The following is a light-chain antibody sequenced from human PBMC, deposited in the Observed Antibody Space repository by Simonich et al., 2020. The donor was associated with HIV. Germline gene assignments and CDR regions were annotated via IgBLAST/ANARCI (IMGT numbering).Light chain of an antibody. V-gene: IGKV1-39*01. J-gene: IGKJ2*01. Sequence: DIQMTQSPSAMSASVGDRVTITCRASQGISNYLAWYQQKPGKAPKLLIYGASSLQSGVPSRFSGSGSGTDFTLTISSLQPEDSATYYCQQSYITRTFGQGTKLEIK. CDR1: QGISNY. CDR2: GAS. CDR3: QQSYITRT.